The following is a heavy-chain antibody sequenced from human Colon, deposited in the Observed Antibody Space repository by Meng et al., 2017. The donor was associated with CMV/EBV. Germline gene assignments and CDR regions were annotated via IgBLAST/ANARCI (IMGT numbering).Heavy chain of an antibody. V-gene: IGHV3-21*01. CDR1: GFTFSSYS. D-gene: IGHD6-19*01. CDR3: ASDPTIAVAGTGVYYYYGMDV. J-gene: IGHJ6*02. Sequence: GGSLRLSCAASGFTFSSYSMNWVRQATGKGLEWVSSISSSSSYIYYADSVKGRFTISRDNAKNSLYLQMNSLRAEDTAVYYCASDPTIAVAGTGVYYYYGMDVWGQGTTVTVSS. CDR2: ISSSSSYI.